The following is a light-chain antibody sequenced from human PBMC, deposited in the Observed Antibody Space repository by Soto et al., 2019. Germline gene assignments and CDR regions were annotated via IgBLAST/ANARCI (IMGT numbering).Light chain of an antibody. CDR3: CSYAGSSTV. V-gene: IGLV2-23*01. CDR1: SSDVGSYNL. J-gene: IGLJ1*01. Sequence: QSVLTQPASVSGSPGQSITISCTGTSSDVGSYNLVSWYQQHPGKAPKLMIYEGSKRPSGVSNRFSGSKSGNTASLTISGLQAEDEADYYCCSYAGSSTVFGNGTKVTVL. CDR2: EGS.